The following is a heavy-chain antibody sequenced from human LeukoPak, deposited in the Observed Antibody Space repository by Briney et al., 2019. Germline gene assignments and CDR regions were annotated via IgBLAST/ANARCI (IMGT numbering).Heavy chain of an antibody. CDR3: ARGRELGAAAGDESYFDY. V-gene: IGHV1-69*13. Sequence: RASVKLSYTASGGTFSSYAISWVRQAPGQGLEWMGGIIPIFGTANYAQKLQGRVTITADESTSTAYMQLSSLRAEDTAVYYCARGRELGAAAGDESYFDYWGRGTLVSVSS. D-gene: IGHD6-13*01. J-gene: IGHJ4*02. CDR2: IIPIFGTA. CDR1: GGTFSSYA.